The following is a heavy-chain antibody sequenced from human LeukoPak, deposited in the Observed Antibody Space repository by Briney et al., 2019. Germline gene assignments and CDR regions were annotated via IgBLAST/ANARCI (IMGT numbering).Heavy chain of an antibody. CDR1: EFTVSNNY. D-gene: IGHD1-26*01. J-gene: IGHJ3*02. Sequence: GGSLRLSCAASEFTVSNNYMSWVRQAPGKGLEWVSVIYSGGSTYYADSVKGRFTISRDNSKNTLYLQMNSLRAEDTAVYYCARDGRRANAFDIWGQGTMVTVSS. CDR3: ARDGRRANAFDI. V-gene: IGHV3-66*01. CDR2: IYSGGST.